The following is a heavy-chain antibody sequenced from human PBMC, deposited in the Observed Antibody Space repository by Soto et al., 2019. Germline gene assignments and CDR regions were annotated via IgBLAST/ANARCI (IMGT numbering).Heavy chain of an antibody. CDR3: ARDWPGIAAAGTGKVFDY. V-gene: IGHV1-69*12. D-gene: IGHD6-13*01. Sequence: QVQLVQSGAEVKKPGSSVKVSCKASGGTFSSYAISWVRQAPGQGLEWMGGIIPIFGTANYAQKFQGRVTITADESASTAYMELSSLRSEDTDVYYCARDWPGIAAAGTGKVFDYWCQGTLVTVSA. CDR2: IIPIFGTA. J-gene: IGHJ4*02. CDR1: GGTFSSYA.